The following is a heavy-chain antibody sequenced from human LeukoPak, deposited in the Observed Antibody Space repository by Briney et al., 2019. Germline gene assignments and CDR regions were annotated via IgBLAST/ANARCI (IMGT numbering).Heavy chain of an antibody. V-gene: IGHV4-34*01. J-gene: IGHJ3*02. D-gene: IGHD5-18*01. Sequence: SETLSPTRAVYGGSFSGYYWSWIRQPPGKGLEWIGEINHSGSTNYNPSLKSRVTISVDTSKNQFSLKLSSVTAADTAVYYCARPRYSYGLDAFDIWGQGTMVTVSS. CDR1: GGSFSGYY. CDR2: INHSGST. CDR3: ARPRYSYGLDAFDI.